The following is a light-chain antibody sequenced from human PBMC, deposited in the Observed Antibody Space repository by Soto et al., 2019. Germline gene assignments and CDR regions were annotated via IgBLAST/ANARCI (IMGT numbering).Light chain of an antibody. V-gene: IGKV3-20*01. Sequence: EIVLIQSPATLSLSPGERATLSCRASQSVSSNLAWYQQKPGQAPRLLIYAVSSRPAGIPARFSGSGSGTDFTLTISRLEPEDFAVYYCQQYGRSPTTFGQGTKVDIK. CDR2: AVS. J-gene: IGKJ1*01. CDR3: QQYGRSPTT. CDR1: QSVSSN.